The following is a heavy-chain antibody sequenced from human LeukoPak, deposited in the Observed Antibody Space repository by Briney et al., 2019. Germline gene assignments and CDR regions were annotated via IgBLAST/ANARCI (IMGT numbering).Heavy chain of an antibody. CDR2: IKEDESAK. CDR1: GFIFTDHW. V-gene: IGHV3-7*01. J-gene: IGHJ4*02. D-gene: IGHD3-16*01. CDR3: ARAVDVAGY. Sequence: HPGGSLRLSCVASGFIFTDHWMSWVRQAPGKGLDWVANIKEDESAKFYADSVRGRFTISRDNAKNSVYLEMNNLRVEDTAVYYCARAVDVAGYWGRGTLVTVSS.